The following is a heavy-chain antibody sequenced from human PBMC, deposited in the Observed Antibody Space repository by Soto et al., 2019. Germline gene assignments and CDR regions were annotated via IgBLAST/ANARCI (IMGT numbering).Heavy chain of an antibody. J-gene: IGHJ4*02. CDR3: AKDGPQLYDFWSGYYPDY. CDR2: INSDGSST. V-gene: IGHV3-74*01. CDR1: GFTFSIHW. Sequence: PGGSLRLSCAASGFTFSIHWMHWVRQAPGKGLVWVSRINSDGSSTNYADSVKGRFTISRDKAKNTLYLQMNSLRAEDTAVYYCAKDGPQLYDFWSGYYPDYWGQGTRVTVYS. D-gene: IGHD3-3*01.